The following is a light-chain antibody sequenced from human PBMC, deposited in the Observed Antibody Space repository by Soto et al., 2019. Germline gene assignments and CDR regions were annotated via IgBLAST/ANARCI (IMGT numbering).Light chain of an antibody. CDR2: DAS. CDR3: QQYNSYPWT. CDR1: QSISSW. J-gene: IGKJ1*01. Sequence: FQMTQSPSTLSASVGDRVTITCRASQSISSWLAWYQQKPGKAPKLLIYDASSLESGVPSRFSGSGSGTEFTLTISSLQPDDFATYYCQQYNSYPWTFGQGTKVDIK. V-gene: IGKV1-5*01.